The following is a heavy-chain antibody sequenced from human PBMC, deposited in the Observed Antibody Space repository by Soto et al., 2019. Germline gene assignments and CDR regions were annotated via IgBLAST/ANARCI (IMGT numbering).Heavy chain of an antibody. CDR2: INAGNGNT. J-gene: IGHJ4*02. CDR3: ASGYYDSSAVGFDY. Sequence: QVQLVQSGAEVKKPGASVKFSCKASGYTLTSYAMHWVRQAPGQRLEWMGWINAGNGNTKYSQKFQGRVTITRDTSASTAYMELSSLRSEDTAVYYCASGYYDSSAVGFDYWGQGTLVTVSA. CDR1: GYTLTSYA. V-gene: IGHV1-3*01. D-gene: IGHD3-22*01.